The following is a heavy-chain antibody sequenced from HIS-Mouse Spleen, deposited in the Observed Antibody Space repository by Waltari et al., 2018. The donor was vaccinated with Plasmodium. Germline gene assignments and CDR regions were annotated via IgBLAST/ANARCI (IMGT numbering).Heavy chain of an antibody. D-gene: IGHD3-22*01. CDR2: INHSGST. CDR1: GGSFSGYS. CDR3: ARGFAYYYDSSPGAFDI. J-gene: IGHJ3*02. V-gene: IGHV4-34*01. Sequence: QVQLQQWGAGLLKPSETLSLTCAVYGGSFSGYSWSWIRQPPGKGLEWIGEINHSGSTNYNPSLKSRVTISVDTSKNQFSLKLSSVTAADTAVYYCARGFAYYYDSSPGAFDIWGQGTMVTVSS.